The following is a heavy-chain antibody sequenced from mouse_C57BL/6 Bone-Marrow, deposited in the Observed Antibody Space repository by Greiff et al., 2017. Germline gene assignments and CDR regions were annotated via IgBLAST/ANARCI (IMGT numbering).Heavy chain of an antibody. J-gene: IGHJ1*03. CDR3: ARHGSYSNYVDWYFDV. V-gene: IGHV2-6-1*01. CDR2: IWSDGST. CDR1: GFSLTSYG. D-gene: IGHD2-5*01. Sequence: QVQLKESGPGLVAPSQSLSITCTVSGFSLTSYGVHWVRQPPGKGLEWLVVIWSDGSTTYNSALKSRLSISKDNSKSQVFLKMNSLQTDDTAMYYCARHGSYSNYVDWYFDVWGTGTTVTVSS.